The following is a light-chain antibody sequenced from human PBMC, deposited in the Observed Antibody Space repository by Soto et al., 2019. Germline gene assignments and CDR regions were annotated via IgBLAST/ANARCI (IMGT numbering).Light chain of an antibody. V-gene: IGKV3-20*01. Sequence: EMVLTQSPVTLSLSPGERATLSCRASQSVSGSYLAWYQQKPGQAPRLLIYGASSRATGIPDRFSGSGSGTDFTLTISRLEPEDFAVYYCQQYGSSPPWTFGQGTKVDI. CDR3: QQYGSSPPWT. CDR2: GAS. J-gene: IGKJ1*01. CDR1: QSVSGSY.